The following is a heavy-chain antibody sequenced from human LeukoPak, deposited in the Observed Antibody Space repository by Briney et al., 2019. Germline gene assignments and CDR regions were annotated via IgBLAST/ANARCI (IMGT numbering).Heavy chain of an antibody. V-gene: IGHV3-30*18. CDR3: ANGLVGATTH. J-gene: IGHJ4*02. CDR1: GFTFSSYG. CDR2: ISYDGSNK. Sequence: GRSLRLSCAASGFTFSSYGMHWVRQAPGKGLEWVAVISYDGSNKYYADSVKGRFTISRDNSKNTLYLQMNSLRAEDTDVYYCANGLVGATTHWGQGTLVTVSS. D-gene: IGHD1-26*01.